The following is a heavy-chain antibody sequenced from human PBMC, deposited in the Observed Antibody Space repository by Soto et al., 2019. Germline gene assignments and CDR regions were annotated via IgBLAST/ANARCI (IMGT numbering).Heavy chain of an antibody. CDR2: IGTLRDT. D-gene: IGHD3-10*01. CDR3: ARGRPNHYGSSPPPRFDP. Sequence: EVQLVESGGGLVQPGGSLRLSCAASGFIFSTYDMHWVRQATGKGLEWVSAIGTLRDTYYLDSVKGRFTISRENARNSVYLQMNSLRAGDTAVYYCARGRPNHYGSSPPPRFDPWGRGTLVTVSS. V-gene: IGHV3-13*01. J-gene: IGHJ5*02. CDR1: GFIFSTYD.